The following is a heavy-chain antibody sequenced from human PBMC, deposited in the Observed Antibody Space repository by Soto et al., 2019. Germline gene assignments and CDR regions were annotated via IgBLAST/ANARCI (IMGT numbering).Heavy chain of an antibody. V-gene: IGHV1-69*01. CDR3: ARVSGSSKQQTAEYFQH. D-gene: IGHD1-26*01. J-gene: IGHJ1*01. CDR1: GGTFSSYA. Sequence: QVQLVQSGAEVKKPGSSVKVSCKASGGTFSSYAISWVRQAPGQGLEWMGGIIPIFGTANYAQKFQGRVTITADEATSTAYMELSSLRSEDTAVYYCARVSGSSKQQTAEYFQHWGQGTLVTVSS. CDR2: IIPIFGTA.